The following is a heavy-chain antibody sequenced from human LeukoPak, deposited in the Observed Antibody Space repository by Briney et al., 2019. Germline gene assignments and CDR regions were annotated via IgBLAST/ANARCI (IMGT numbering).Heavy chain of an antibody. J-gene: IGHJ4*02. CDR3: ASYNSGSYYRLSWYFDY. D-gene: IGHD1-26*01. CDR2: IIPIFGTA. Sequence: HRASVKVSCKASGYTFTSYAISWVRQAPGQGLEWMGGIIPIFGTANYAQKFQGRVTITTDESTSTAYMELSSLRSEDTAVYYCASYNSGSYYRLSWYFDYWGQGTLVTVSS. V-gene: IGHV1-69*05. CDR1: GYTFTSYA.